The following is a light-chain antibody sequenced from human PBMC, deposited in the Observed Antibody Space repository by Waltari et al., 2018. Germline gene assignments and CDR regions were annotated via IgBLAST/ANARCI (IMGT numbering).Light chain of an antibody. V-gene: IGKV1-12*01. J-gene: IGKJ1*01. CDR3: QQANSFPRT. CDR2: AAH. CDR1: QGISNW. Sequence: DIQMTRSPSSVSASVGDRVTITCRVSQGISNWLAWYQQKPGKALKLLIYAAHTLQSGVPSRFSGSGSGTDFTLTISSLQPEDSATYYCQQANSFPRTFGQGTKVEVK.